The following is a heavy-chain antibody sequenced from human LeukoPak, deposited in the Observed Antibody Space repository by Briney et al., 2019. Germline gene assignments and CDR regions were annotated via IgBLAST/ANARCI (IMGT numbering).Heavy chain of an antibody. D-gene: IGHD3-22*01. CDR2: IYYSGST. J-gene: IGHJ5*02. CDR3: ARGEIIRGYNWFDP. CDR1: GGSVSSGSYY. Sequence: SETLSLTCTVSGGSVSSGSYYWSWIRQPPGKGLEWSGYIYYSGSTNYNPSLKSRVTISVDTSKNQFSLKLSSVTAADTAVYYCARGEIIRGYNWFDPWGQGTLVTVSS. V-gene: IGHV4-61*01.